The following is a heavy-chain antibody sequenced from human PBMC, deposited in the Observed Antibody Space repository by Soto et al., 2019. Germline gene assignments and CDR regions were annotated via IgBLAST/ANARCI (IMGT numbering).Heavy chain of an antibody. CDR3: AKGDNLGPKTGYAFDP. J-gene: IGHJ5*02. CDR1: GDSVSSNTAS. CDR2: TYFRSKWYN. V-gene: IGHV6-1*01. D-gene: IGHD5-12*01. Sequence: SQTLSLTCAISGDSVSSNTASWNWIRQSPSRGLEWLGRTYFRSKWYNDYAVSVKSRIIINPNTSNNQFSLQLNSVTPEDTAVYFCAKGDNLGPKTGYAFDPWGQGIMVTVSS.